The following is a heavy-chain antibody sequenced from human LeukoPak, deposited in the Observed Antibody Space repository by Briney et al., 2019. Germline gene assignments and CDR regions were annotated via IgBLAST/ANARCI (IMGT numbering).Heavy chain of an antibody. J-gene: IGHJ4*02. V-gene: IGHV3-23*01. D-gene: IGHD5-12*01. Sequence: GGSLRLSCAASGFTFSSYAMSWVRQAPGKGLEWVSAISGSGGSTYYADSVKGRFTISRDNSKNTLYLQMNSLRAEDTAVYYCAKPITKGVYSIPDYWGQGTLVTVSS. CDR2: ISGSGGST. CDR3: AKPITKGVYSIPDY. CDR1: GFTFSSYA.